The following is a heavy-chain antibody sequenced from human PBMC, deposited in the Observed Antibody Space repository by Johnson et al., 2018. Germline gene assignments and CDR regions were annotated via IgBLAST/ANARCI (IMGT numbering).Heavy chain of an antibody. CDR1: GFTFNNYG. CDR2: ISGSAGST. J-gene: IGHJ1*01. V-gene: IGHV3-23*04. Sequence: EVQLVVSGGGLVQXGGSLRLSCAASGFTFNNYGMSWVRQAPGQGLEWVAAISGSAGSTYYTDSVKGRFTISKDNSKNTWYLQMNSRRVEDTAVYSCAEERWPVTIPFYEHGGQGTRVTVSS. D-gene: IGHD2/OR15-2a*01. CDR3: AEERWPVTIPFYEH.